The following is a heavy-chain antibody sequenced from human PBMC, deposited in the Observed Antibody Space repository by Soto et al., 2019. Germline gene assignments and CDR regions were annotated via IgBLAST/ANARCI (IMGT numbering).Heavy chain of an antibody. Sequence: EVQLLESGGGLVQPGGSLRLSCAASGFTFSSHAMSWVRQAPGKGLEWVSGLSGSGGSTYYADSVKGRFTISRDTSKHTLYRQMNSLRAEDTAVYYCAKDRRYCSSTSCYQPYYYGMDVWGQGTTVTVSS. V-gene: IGHV3-23*01. J-gene: IGHJ6*02. CDR3: AKDRRYCSSTSCYQPYYYGMDV. D-gene: IGHD2-2*01. CDR1: GFTFSSHA. CDR2: LSGSGGST.